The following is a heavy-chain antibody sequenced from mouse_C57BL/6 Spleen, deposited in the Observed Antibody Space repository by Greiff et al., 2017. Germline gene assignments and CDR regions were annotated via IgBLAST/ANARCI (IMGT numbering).Heavy chain of an antibody. CDR2: ISNGGGST. V-gene: IGHV5-12*01. J-gene: IGHJ3*01. Sequence: EVKLVESGGGLVQPGGSLKLSCAASGFTFSDYYMYWVRQTPEKRLEWVAYISNGGGSTYYPDTVKGRFTISRDNAKNTLYLQMSRLKSEDTAMYYCARHRAYDYPFAYWGQGTLVTVSA. CDR1: GFTFSDYY. CDR3: ARHRAYDYPFAY. D-gene: IGHD2-4*01.